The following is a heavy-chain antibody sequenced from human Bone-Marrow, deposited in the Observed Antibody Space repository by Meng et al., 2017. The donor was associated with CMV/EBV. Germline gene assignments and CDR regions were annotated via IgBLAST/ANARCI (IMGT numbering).Heavy chain of an antibody. D-gene: IGHD2-2*01. CDR2: INPSGGST. J-gene: IGHJ4*02. Sequence: ASVKVSCKASGGTFSSYTISWVRQAPGQGLEWMGIINPSGGSTSYAQKFQGRVTMTRDTSTSTVYMELSSLRSEDTAVYYCARDRSISCSPGDYWGQGTLVTVSS. CDR1: GGTFSSYT. V-gene: IGHV1-46*01. CDR3: ARDRSISCSPGDY.